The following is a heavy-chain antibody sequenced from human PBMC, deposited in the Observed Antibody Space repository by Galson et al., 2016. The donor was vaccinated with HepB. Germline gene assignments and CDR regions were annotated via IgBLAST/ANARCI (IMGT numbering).Heavy chain of an antibody. Sequence: SLRLSCAASGFTFNNYWMHWVRQTPEKGLVWLSRVKTDGTRTAYADSVQDRFTISRDNSKNSLFVQMGSLTVEDTGFYYCAKAKARGREHLCLPSFDYWGQRSPVTVSS. CDR2: VKTDGTRT. V-gene: IGHV3-74*01. CDR3: AKAKARGREHLCLPSFDY. CDR1: GFTFNNYW. J-gene: IGHJ4*02. D-gene: IGHD1/OR15-1a*01.